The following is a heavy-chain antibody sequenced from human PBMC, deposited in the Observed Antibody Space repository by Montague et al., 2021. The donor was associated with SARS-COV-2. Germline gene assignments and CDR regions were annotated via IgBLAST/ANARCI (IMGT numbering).Heavy chain of an antibody. J-gene: IGHJ4*02. CDR1: GGSINNYY. CDR2: IFHSGTT. D-gene: IGHD6-13*01. V-gene: IGHV4-59*01. Sequence: SETLSLTCTVSGGSINNYYWSWIRQTPGKGLEWIGFIFHSGTTNYNPSLKSRVTISTDTSKNHFSLRLTSVTTTDTAVYYCARGPHSNTWYDPGDYWGQGILVTVSP. CDR3: ARGPHSNTWYDPGDY.